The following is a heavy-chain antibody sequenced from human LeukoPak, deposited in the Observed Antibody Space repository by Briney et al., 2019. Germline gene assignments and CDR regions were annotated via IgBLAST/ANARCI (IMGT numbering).Heavy chain of an antibody. Sequence: SETLSLTCTVSGDSICSGNYYWSWIRQPPGKGLEWIGEINPVGLTNYNPSLKSRVTISADTAKSPFSLQVTSVTAADTAMYYCARGWGSAMIRGLAGDSWGQGTLVTVSS. CDR1: GDSICSGNYY. CDR3: ARGWGSAMIRGLAGDS. J-gene: IGHJ5*02. D-gene: IGHD3-10*01. V-gene: IGHV4-39*07. CDR2: INPVGLT.